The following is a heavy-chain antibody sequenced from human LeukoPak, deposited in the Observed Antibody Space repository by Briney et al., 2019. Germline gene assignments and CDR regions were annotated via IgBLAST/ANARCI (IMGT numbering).Heavy chain of an antibody. V-gene: IGHV1-69*13. CDR1: GGTFSSYA. CDR2: IVPIFGSA. Sequence: GASVTVSCKASGGTFSSYAISWVRQAPGQGLEWMGGIVPIFGSANYAQKFQGRVTITADESTSTAYMELSSLRSEDTAVYYCARVPPRYSYGLGNWFDPWGQGTLVTVSS. CDR3: ARVPPRYSYGLGNWFDP. D-gene: IGHD5-18*01. J-gene: IGHJ5*02.